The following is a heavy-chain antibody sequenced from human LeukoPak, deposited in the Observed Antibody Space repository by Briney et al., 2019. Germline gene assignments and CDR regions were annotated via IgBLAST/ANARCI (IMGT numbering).Heavy chain of an antibody. CDR1: GFTFSSRS. CDR3: ARGGSSSWSPDV. CDR2: IDQDGSEK. J-gene: IGHJ6*02. V-gene: IGHV3-7*01. Sequence: GGSLRLSCAASGFTFSSRSMNWVRQAPGKGLEWVANIDQDGSEKYYVDSVKGRFTIFRDNAKNSLYLQMNSLRAEDTAVYYCARGGSSSWSPDVWGQGTTVTVSS. D-gene: IGHD6-13*01.